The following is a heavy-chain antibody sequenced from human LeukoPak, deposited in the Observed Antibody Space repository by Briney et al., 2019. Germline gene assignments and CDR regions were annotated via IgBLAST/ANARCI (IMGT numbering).Heavy chain of an antibody. CDR1: GFTFSSYA. D-gene: IGHD6-19*01. CDR3: ARAGGTVAGYYYYRLDV. Sequence: GRSLRLSCAASGFTFSSYAMHWVRQAPGKGLEWVAVISYDGSNKYYADSVKGRFTISRDNSKNTLYLQMNSPRAEDTAVYYCARAGGTVAGYYYYRLDVWGQGTTVTVYS. V-gene: IGHV3-30*04. CDR2: ISYDGSNK. J-gene: IGHJ6*02.